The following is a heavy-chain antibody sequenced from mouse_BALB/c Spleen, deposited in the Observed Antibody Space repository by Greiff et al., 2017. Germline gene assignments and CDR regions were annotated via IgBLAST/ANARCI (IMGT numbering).Heavy chain of an antibody. CDR3: ARGYGSRAWFAY. D-gene: IGHD1-1*01. Sequence: VKLVESAAELARPGASVKMSCKASGYTFTSYTMHWVNQRPGQGLEWIGYINPSSGYSEYNQKFKDKTTLAADKSSSTAYMQLSSLTSEDSAVYYGARGYGSRAWFAYWGQGTLVTVSA. CDR2: INPSSGYS. V-gene: IGHV1-4*02. CDR1: GYTFTSYT. J-gene: IGHJ3*01.